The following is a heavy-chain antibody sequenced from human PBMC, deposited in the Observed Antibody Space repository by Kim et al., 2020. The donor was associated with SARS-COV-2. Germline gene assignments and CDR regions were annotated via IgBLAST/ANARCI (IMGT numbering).Heavy chain of an antibody. V-gene: IGHV4-39*01. J-gene: IGHJ4*02. D-gene: IGHD1-26*01. CDR3: ARHVKSGSYYDDF. CDR2: IYYSGST. CDR1: GGSISSSSDY. Sequence: SETLSLTCTVSGGSISSSSDYWGWIRQPPGKGLEWIGSIYYSGSTYYNPSLKSRVTISVVTSKSQFSLKLSSVTATDTAVYYCARHVKSGSYYDDFWGQGTLVTVSS.